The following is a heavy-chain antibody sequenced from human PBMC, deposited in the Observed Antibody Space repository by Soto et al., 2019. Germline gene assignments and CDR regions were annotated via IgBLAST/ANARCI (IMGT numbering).Heavy chain of an antibody. Sequence: EVQLLESGGGLVQPGGSLRLSCAASGFTFSTYAMNWVRQAPGKGLEWVSSISGSGVSTYYADSVRGRFTISRDNFKNTLSLQMNSLRAEDTAQYYCAKSATAPDDLARFDPWGQGTLVTVSS. CDR2: ISGSGVST. D-gene: IGHD6-13*01. J-gene: IGHJ5*02. CDR1: GFTFSTYA. V-gene: IGHV3-23*01. CDR3: AKSATAPDDLARFDP.